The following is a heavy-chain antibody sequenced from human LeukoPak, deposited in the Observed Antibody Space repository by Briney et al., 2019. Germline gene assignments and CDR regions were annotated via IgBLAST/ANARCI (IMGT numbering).Heavy chain of an antibody. CDR1: GFTFSNYG. CDR2: IRYDGNKE. Sequence: GGSLRLSCAASGFTFSNYGMHWVPQAPGKGLEWLTFIRYDGNKEYYADSVKGRFTISRYNSKNTLYLQMNSLRAEDTAVYYCAKDFLISPNSAHFFDYWGQGTLVTVSS. V-gene: IGHV3-30*02. CDR3: AKDFLISPNSAHFFDY. D-gene: IGHD1-26*01. J-gene: IGHJ4*02.